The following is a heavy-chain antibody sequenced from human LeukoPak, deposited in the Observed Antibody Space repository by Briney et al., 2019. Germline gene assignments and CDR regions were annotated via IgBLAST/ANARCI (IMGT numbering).Heavy chain of an antibody. V-gene: IGHV3-48*03. J-gene: IGHJ4*02. CDR1: GFTFSSYE. CDR2: IGGGGSPI. CDR3: ASGSSGWPLGNY. D-gene: IGHD5-12*01. Sequence: GGSLRLSCAASGFTFSSYEMNWVRQAPGKGLEWVSYIGGGGSPIYYADSVKGRFTISRDNAKKSVYLQMNSLRAEDTAVYYCASGSSGWPLGNYWGQGTLVTVSS.